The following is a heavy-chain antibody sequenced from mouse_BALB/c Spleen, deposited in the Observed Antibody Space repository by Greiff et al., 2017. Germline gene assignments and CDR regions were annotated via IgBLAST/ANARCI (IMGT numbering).Heavy chain of an antibody. CDR1: GFTFSSYG. CDR3: ARGDGPYAMDY. V-gene: IGHV5-6*01. CDR2: ISSGGSYT. J-gene: IGHJ4*01. D-gene: IGHD2-3*01. Sequence: EVQLQESGGDLVKPGGSLKLSCAASGFTFSSYGMSWVRQTPDKRLEWVATISSGGSYTYYPDSVKGRFTISRDNARNILYLQMSSLRSEDTAMYYCARGDGPYAMDYWGQGTSVTVSS.